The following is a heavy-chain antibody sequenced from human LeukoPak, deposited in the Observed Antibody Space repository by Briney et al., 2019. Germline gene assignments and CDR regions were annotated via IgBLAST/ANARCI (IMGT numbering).Heavy chain of an antibody. D-gene: IGHD3-3*01. V-gene: IGHV3-30*18. CDR3: AKARRDFDFDY. Sequence: GGSLRLSCAASGFTFSSYGMPWVRQAPGKGLEWVAVISYDGSNKYYADSVKGRFTISRDNSKNTLYLQMNSLRAEDTAVYYCAKARRDFDFDYWGQGTLVTVSS. CDR2: ISYDGSNK. CDR1: GFTFSSYG. J-gene: IGHJ4*02.